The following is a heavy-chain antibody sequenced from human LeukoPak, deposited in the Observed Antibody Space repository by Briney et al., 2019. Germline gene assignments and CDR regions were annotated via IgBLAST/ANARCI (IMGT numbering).Heavy chain of an antibody. Sequence: ASVKVSCKASGHTFTGYYMHWVRQAPGQGLEWMGRINPNSGGTNYAQKFQGRVTMNRDTSISTAYMELSRLRSDDTAVYYCARAYQLLYSDYWGQGTLVTVSS. CDR1: GHTFTGYY. V-gene: IGHV1-2*06. D-gene: IGHD2-2*02. CDR3: ARAYQLLYSDY. J-gene: IGHJ4*02. CDR2: INPNSGGT.